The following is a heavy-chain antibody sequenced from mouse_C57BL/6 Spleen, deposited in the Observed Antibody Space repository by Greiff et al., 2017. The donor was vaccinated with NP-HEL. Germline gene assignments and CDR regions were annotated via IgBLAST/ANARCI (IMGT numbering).Heavy chain of an antibody. CDR1: GFSLTSYG. CDR3: AGGLRHGYAMDY. J-gene: IGHJ4*01. D-gene: IGHD2-4*01. CDR2: IWGDGST. V-gene: IGHV2-3*01. Sequence: VQVVESGPGLVAPSQSLTITCTVSGFSLTSYGVSWVRQPPGKGLEWLGVIWGDGSTNYHSALISRLSISKDNSRSQGCLKLNSLETDDTATYYCAGGLRHGYAMDYWGQGASGTGSS.